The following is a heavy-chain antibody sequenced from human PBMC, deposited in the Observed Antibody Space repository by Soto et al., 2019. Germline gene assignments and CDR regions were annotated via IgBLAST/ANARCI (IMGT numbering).Heavy chain of an antibody. Sequence: PSETLSLTCIVSGGSISSGGYYWSWIRQHPGKGLEWIGYIYYSGSTYYNPSLKSRVTISVDTSKNQFSLKLSSVTAADTAVYYCARDSGVPAARQGYYYGMDVWGQGTTVTSP. D-gene: IGHD2-2*01. V-gene: IGHV4-31*03. CDR3: ARDSGVPAARQGYYYGMDV. J-gene: IGHJ6*02. CDR1: GGSISSGGYY. CDR2: IYYSGST.